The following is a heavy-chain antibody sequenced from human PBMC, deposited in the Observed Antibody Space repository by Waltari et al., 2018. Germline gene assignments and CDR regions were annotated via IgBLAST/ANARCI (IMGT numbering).Heavy chain of an antibody. CDR3: VRGASSTTVTTNWFDP. CDR2: INPNSGGT. D-gene: IGHD4-17*01. J-gene: IGHJ5*02. Sequence: QVQLVQSGAEVKKPGASVKVSCKASGYTFTGYYMHWVRQAPGQGLEWMGRINPNSGGTNYAQKFQGRVTMTRDTSISTAYMELSRLRSDDTAVYYCVRGASSTTVTTNWFDPWGQGTLVTVSS. V-gene: IGHV1-2*06. CDR1: GYTFTGYY.